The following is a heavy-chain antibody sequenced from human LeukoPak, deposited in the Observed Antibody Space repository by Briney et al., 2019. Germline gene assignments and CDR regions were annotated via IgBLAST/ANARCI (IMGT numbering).Heavy chain of an antibody. CDR1: GGSISSYY. CDR3: ARPSHYDSPHGAFDI. J-gene: IGHJ3*02. CDR2: IYYSGST. D-gene: IGHD3-16*01. Sequence: SETLSLTCTVSGGSISSYYWSWVRQSPGKGLEWIGYIYYSGSTNYNPSLKSRVTISVDTSKNQFSLKLSSVTAADTAVYYCARPSHYDSPHGAFDIWGQGTMVTVSS. V-gene: IGHV4-59*08.